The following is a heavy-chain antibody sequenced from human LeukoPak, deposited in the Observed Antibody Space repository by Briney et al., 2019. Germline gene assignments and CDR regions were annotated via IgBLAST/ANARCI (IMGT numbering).Heavy chain of an antibody. CDR2: ISSSSSSI. D-gene: IGHD2-15*01. Sequence: GGSLRLSCAASGFTFSSYSMNWVRQAPGKGLEWVSYISSSSSSIYYADSVKGRFTISRDNSKNTLYLQMNSLRAEDTAVYYCARDLTDIVVVVAAAGPAYYGMDVWGQGTTVTVSS. CDR3: ARDLTDIVVVVAAAGPAYYGMDV. J-gene: IGHJ6*02. CDR1: GFTFSSYS. V-gene: IGHV3-48*01.